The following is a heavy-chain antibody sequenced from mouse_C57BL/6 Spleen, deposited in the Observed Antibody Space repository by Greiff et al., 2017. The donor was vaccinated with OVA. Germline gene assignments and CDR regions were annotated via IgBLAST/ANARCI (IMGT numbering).Heavy chain of an antibody. CDR3: AREGSVGFDY. J-gene: IGHJ2*01. Sequence: EVQVVESGGGLVKPGGSLKLSCAASGFTFSDYGMHWVRQAPEKGLEWVAYISSGSSTIYYADTVKGRFTLARDNAKNTLFLQMTSLRSEDTAMYYCAREGSVGFDYWGQGTTLTVSS. D-gene: IGHD1-1*02. CDR2: ISSGSSTI. V-gene: IGHV5-17*01. CDR1: GFTFSDYG.